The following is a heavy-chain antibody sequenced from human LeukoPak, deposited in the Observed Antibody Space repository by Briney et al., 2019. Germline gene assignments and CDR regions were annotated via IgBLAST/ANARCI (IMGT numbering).Heavy chain of an antibody. CDR3: ARSGPRETPTGY. J-gene: IGHJ4*02. D-gene: IGHD1-1*01. CDR1: GFTFSSYS. Sequence: GGSLRLSCAASGFTFSSYSMNWVRQAPGKGLEWVSSISSSSSYIYYADSVKGRFTISRDNAKNSLYLQMNSLRAEDTAVYYCARSGPRETPTGYWGLGTLVTVSS. CDR2: ISSSSSYI. V-gene: IGHV3-21*01.